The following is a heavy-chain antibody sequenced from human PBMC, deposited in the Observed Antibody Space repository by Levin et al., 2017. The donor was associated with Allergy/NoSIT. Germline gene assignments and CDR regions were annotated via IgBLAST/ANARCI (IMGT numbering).Heavy chain of an antibody. CDR2: IKENGGEK. D-gene: IGHD3-10*01. V-gene: IGHV3-7*02. CDR3: ASFWDGSGSFYSGY. J-gene: IGHJ4*02. Sequence: QAGGSLRLSCAASGFTFRSSWMSWVRQAPGKGLEWVANIKENGGEKYYVDSVKGRFTISRDNTKNSLYLQMNSLRAEDTAVYYCASFWDGSGSFYSGYWGQGTLVTVSS. CDR1: GFTFRSSW.